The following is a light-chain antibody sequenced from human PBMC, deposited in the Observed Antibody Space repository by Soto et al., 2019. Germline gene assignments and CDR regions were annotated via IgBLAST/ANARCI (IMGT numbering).Light chain of an antibody. CDR1: QSISNS. J-gene: IGKJ5*01. CDR3: QQSYSTPRD. CDR2: AAS. Sequence: DIQMTQSPSSPSASVGDRVTITCRASQSISNSLNWYQQKPGRAPKLLIYAASSLQSGVPSRFSGSGSGTDFILTISSLQPEDFATYYCQQSYSTPRDFGQGTRLEIK. V-gene: IGKV1-39*01.